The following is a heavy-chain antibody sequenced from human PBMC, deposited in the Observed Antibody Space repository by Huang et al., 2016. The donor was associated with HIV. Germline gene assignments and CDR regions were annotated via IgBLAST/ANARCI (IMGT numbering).Heavy chain of an antibody. J-gene: IGHJ3*02. CDR1: GFTFSNAW. CDR3: TTDRDYGDYVADAFDI. Sequence: EVQLVESGGGLVKPGGSLRLSCAASGFTFSNAWMSWVRQAPGKGLGWVGRMKSKTDGGTTDYAAPVKGRFTISRDDSKNTLYLQMNTLKTEDTAVYYCTTDRDYGDYVADAFDIWGQGTMVTVSS. CDR2: MKSKTDGGTT. V-gene: IGHV3-15*01. D-gene: IGHD4-17*01.